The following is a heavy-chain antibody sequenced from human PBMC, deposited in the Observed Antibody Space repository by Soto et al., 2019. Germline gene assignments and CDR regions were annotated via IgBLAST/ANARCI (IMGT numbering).Heavy chain of an antibody. CDR1: GFTFDDYA. CDR3: GKASSSNSWSPIDY. D-gene: IGHD3-3*01. J-gene: IGHJ4*02. CDR2: ISWSTSSI. Sequence: FLRLSCVASGFTFDDYAMHWVRQIPGKGLQWVSGISWSTSSIGYGASLRGRFLISRDNANNSLYLQMNDLRPEDTALYYCGKASSSNSWSPIDYWGQGTMVTVSS. V-gene: IGHV3-9*01.